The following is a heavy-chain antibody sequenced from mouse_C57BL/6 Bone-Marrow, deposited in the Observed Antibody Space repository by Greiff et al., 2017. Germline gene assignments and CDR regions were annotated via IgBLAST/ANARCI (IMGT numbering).Heavy chain of an antibody. CDR2: ISIGNGYT. CDR3: SPCYYGSSPFAY. D-gene: IGHD1-1*01. Sequence: EVQLQQSGAELVRPGSSVKMSCKTSGYTFTSYGINWVKQRPGQGLEWIGYISIGNGYTEYNEKFKGKATLTSDTSSSTACMQLSSLTSEDSAIYFCSPCYYGSSPFAYWGQGTLVTVSA. V-gene: IGHV1-58*01. J-gene: IGHJ3*01. CDR1: GYTFTSYG.